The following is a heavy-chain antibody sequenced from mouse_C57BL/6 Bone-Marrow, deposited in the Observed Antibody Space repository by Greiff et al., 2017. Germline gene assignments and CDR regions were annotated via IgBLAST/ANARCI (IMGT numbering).Heavy chain of an antibody. Sequence: QVQLKESGPELVKPGASVKISCKASGYAFSSSWMNWVKQRPGKGLEWIGRIYPGDGDTNYNGKFKGKATLTADKSSSTAYMQLSSLTSEDSAVYFCVYYGSSYRYFDVWGTGTTVTVSS. D-gene: IGHD1-1*01. CDR2: IYPGDGDT. V-gene: IGHV1-82*01. CDR3: VYYGSSYRYFDV. J-gene: IGHJ1*03. CDR1: GYAFSSSW.